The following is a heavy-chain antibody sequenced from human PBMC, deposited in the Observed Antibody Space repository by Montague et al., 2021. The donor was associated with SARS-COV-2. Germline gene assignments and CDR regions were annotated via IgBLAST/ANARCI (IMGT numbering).Heavy chain of an antibody. CDR1: GTSFSSYY. D-gene: IGHD3-10*01. CDR2: INHGGST. J-gene: IGHJ6*03. CDR3: ARLRDGVVPSPILGVGPYYSYYYMDV. Sequence: SETLSLTCAVHGTSFSSYYWNWIRQPPGKGLEWIGEINHGGSTKYCPSLKSRLTISADTSKNQFSLKLTSVAAADTAVYYCARLRDGVVPSPILGVGPYYSYYYMDVWGRGTTVTVSS. V-gene: IGHV4-34*01.